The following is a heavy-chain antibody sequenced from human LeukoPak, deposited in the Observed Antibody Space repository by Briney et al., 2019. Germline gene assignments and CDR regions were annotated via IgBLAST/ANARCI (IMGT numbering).Heavy chain of an antibody. Sequence: SETLSLTCTVSGGSISSGSYYWSWIRQPAGTGLEWIGRIYTSGSTNYNPSLKSRVTISVDTSKNQFSLKLSSVTAADTAVYYCASSVDTAMVETLDYWGQGTLVTVSS. CDR2: IYTSGST. D-gene: IGHD5-18*01. V-gene: IGHV4-61*02. J-gene: IGHJ4*02. CDR1: GGSISSGSYY. CDR3: ASSVDTAMVETLDY.